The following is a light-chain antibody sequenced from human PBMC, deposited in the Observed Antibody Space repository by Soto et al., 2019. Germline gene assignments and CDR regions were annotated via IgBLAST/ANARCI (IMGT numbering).Light chain of an antibody. CDR1: QSVSSS. CDR3: QQYNNWPPII. CDR2: GAS. J-gene: IGKJ5*01. Sequence: ERVMTQSPATLSVSPGERATLSCRASQSVSSSLAWYQQKPGQAPRLLIYGASTRATGIPARFSGSGSGTEFTITISSLQSEDFAVYYCQQYNNWPPIIFGQGTRLEIK. V-gene: IGKV3-15*01.